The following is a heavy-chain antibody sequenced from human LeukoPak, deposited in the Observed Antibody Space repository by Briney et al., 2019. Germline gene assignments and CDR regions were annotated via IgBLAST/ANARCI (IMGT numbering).Heavy chain of an antibody. CDR3: ARDPRTPTYSSGWPGFDY. D-gene: IGHD6-19*01. J-gene: IGHJ4*02. CDR2: TYYRSKWYN. CDR1: GDSVSSNSAA. V-gene: IGHV6-1*01. Sequence: SQTLSLTCAISGDSVSSNSAAWNWITQSPSRGLEWLGRTYYRSKWYNDYAVSVKSRITINPDTSKNQFSLQLNSVTPEDTAVYYCARDPRTPTYSSGWPGFDYWGQGTLVTVSS.